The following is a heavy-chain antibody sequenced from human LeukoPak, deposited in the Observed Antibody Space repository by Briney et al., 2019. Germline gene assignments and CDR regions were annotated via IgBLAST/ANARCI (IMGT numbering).Heavy chain of an antibody. CDR1: GYSFTSYW. D-gene: IGHD6-13*01. Sequence: PGESLKISCKGSGYSFTSYWIGWVRQMPGKGLEWMGIIYPGDSDTRYSPSFQGQVTISADKSISTAYLQWSSLKASDTAMYYCARRDSSSWYDRPFDYWGQGTLVTVSS. J-gene: IGHJ4*02. V-gene: IGHV5-51*01. CDR2: IYPGDSDT. CDR3: ARRDSSSWYDRPFDY.